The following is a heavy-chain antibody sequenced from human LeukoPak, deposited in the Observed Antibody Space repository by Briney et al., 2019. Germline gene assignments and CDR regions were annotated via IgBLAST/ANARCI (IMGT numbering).Heavy chain of an antibody. CDR3: ARDYPADY. V-gene: IGHV3-30-3*01. Sequence: GGSLRLSCAASGFTFSSYPIHWVRQAPGKGLDWVALISSDGSDKEYADSVKGRFTISRDNSKNTLYLQMHSLRVEDTAVYYCARDYPADYWGQGTLVTVSS. CDR2: ISSDGSDK. J-gene: IGHJ4*02. CDR1: GFTFSSYP.